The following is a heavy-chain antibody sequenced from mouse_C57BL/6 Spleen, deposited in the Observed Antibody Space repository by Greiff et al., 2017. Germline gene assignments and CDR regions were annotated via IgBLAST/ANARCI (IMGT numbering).Heavy chain of an antibody. D-gene: IGHD3-3*01. CDR1: GYSITSGYY. J-gene: IGHJ3*01. CDR3: ARVGMSTGAY. V-gene: IGHV3-6*01. CDR2: ISYDGSN. Sequence: EVQLQESGPGLVKPSQSLSLTCSVTGYSITSGYYWNWIRQFPGNKLEWMGYISYDGSNNYNPSLKNRISITRDTSKNQFFLKLNSVTTEDTATYYGARVGMSTGAYWGQGTLVTVSA.